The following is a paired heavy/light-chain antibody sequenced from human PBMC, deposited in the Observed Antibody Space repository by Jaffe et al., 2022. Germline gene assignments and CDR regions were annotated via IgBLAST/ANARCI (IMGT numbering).Light chain of an antibody. CDR3: QQYNNWPALT. V-gene: IGKV3-15*01. CDR2: GAS. J-gene: IGKJ4*01. Sequence: DIVMTQSPATLSVSPGERATLSCRASQSVSSNLAWYQQKPGQAPRLLIYGASTRATGIPARFSGSGSGTEFTLTISSLQSEDFAVYYCQQYNNWPALTFGGGTKVEIK. CDR1: QSVSSN.
Heavy chain of an antibody. CDR3: ATAGGYNYGYFFDY. J-gene: IGHJ4*02. Sequence: QVQLQESGPGLVKPSQTLSLTCTVSGASISSGSYYWSWIRQPAGKGLEWIGRIYSSGSTNYNPSLKSRVTISVDTSKNQLSLKLSSVTAADTAVYYCATAGGYNYGYFFDYWGQGTLVTVSS. D-gene: IGHD5-18*01. CDR2: IYSSGST. V-gene: IGHV4-61*02. CDR1: GASISSGSYY.